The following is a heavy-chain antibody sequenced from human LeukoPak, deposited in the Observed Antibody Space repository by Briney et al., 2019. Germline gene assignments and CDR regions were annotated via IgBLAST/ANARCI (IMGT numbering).Heavy chain of an antibody. CDR2: IYYSGDT. V-gene: IGHV4-30-4*01. D-gene: IGHD3-22*01. CDR1: GGSISSTDYY. J-gene: IGHJ4*02. Sequence: PSQTLSLTCTVSGGSISSTDYYWSWIRQPPGKGLEWIGYIYYSGDTYYNPSLKRRVTISLDTSKNQFSLKLSSVTAADTAVYYCARTVDISGYYYYFDYWGQGILVTVSS. CDR3: ARTVDISGYYYYFDY.